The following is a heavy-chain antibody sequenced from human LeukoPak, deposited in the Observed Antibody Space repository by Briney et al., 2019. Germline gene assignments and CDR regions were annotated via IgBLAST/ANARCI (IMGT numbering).Heavy chain of an antibody. V-gene: IGHV3-15*07. J-gene: IGHJ5*02. CDR3: TVNQESTA. CDR2: IKNKAGGGTT. Sequence: GGSLRLSCAASGFSLSSAWMSWVRQAPGKGLEWVGRIKNKAGGGTTDHAAPVKGRFTISRDDSSNMVYLQMNRLKTEDTAVYYCTVNQESTAWGQGTLVTVSS. CDR1: GFSLSSAW. D-gene: IGHD2-8*02.